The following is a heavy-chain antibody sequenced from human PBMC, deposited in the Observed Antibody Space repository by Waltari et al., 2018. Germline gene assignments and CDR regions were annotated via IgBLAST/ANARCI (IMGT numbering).Heavy chain of an antibody. CDR2: INHSGST. D-gene: IGHD3-3*01. J-gene: IGHJ4*02. CDR3: ARGPYYDFWSGYDVY. V-gene: IGHV4-34*01. Sequence: QVQLQQWGAGLLKPSETLSLTCAVYGGSFSGYYWSWIRQPPGKGLEWIGEINHSGSTNYNPSLKSRVTISVDTSKNQFSLKLSSVTAADTAVYYCARGPYYDFWSGYDVYWGQGTLVTVSS. CDR1: GGSFSGYY.